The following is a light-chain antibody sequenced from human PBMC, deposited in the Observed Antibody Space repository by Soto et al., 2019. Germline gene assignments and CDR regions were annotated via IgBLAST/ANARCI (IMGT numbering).Light chain of an antibody. CDR3: QQYNNWPPYT. J-gene: IGKJ1*01. V-gene: IGKV1-39*01. CDR1: QSISIH. Sequence: DTQMTQSPSSLSASVGDRVTISCRASQSISIHLNWYQQKPGKAPKLLIYAASTLQSGVPSRFSGSGSGTDFTLTISSLQPEDFAVYYCQQYNNWPPYTFGQGTKVEI. CDR2: AAS.